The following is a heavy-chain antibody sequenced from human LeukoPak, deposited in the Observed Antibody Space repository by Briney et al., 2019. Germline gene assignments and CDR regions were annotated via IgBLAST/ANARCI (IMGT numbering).Heavy chain of an antibody. D-gene: IGHD1-26*01. J-gene: IGHJ4*02. CDR3: ARDRGGTYIPLDY. V-gene: IGHV4-59*12. CDR1: GGSISSYY. CDR2: IYYSGST. Sequence: SETLSLTCTVSGGSISSYYWSWIRQPPGKGLEWIGYIYYSGSTNYNPSLKSRVTISVDTSKNQFSLSLSSVTAADTAMYYCARDRGGTYIPLDYWGQGTLVTVSS.